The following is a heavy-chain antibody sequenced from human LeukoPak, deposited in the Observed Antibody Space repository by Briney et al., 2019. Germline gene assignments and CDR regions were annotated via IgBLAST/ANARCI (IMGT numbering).Heavy chain of an antibody. CDR3: TRGGYSYGFHWFDP. CDR1: GFTFSGSA. Sequence: GGSLRLSCAASGFTFSGSAMHWVRQASGKGLEWVGRIRSKANSYATAYAASVKGRFTISRDDSKNTAYLQMNSLKTEDTAVYYCTRGGYSYGFHWFDPWGQGTLVTVSS. V-gene: IGHV3-73*01. D-gene: IGHD5-18*01. CDR2: IRSKANSYAT. J-gene: IGHJ5*02.